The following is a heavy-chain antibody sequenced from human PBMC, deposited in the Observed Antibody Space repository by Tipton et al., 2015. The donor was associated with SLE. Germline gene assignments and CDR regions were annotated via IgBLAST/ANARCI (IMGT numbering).Heavy chain of an antibody. CDR1: GGSISGYY. D-gene: IGHD4-11*01. Sequence: TLSLTCTVSGGSISGYYWSWIRQPPGKGLEWIGEINHSGSTNYNPSLKSRVTISVDTSKNQFSLKLSSVTAADTAVYYCAKGTVTTNNWFDPWGQGTLVTVSS. CDR3: AKGTVTTNNWFDP. J-gene: IGHJ5*02. CDR2: INHSGST. V-gene: IGHV4-34*01.